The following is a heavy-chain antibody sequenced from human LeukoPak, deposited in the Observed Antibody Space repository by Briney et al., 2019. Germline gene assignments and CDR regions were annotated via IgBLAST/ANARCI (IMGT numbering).Heavy chain of an antibody. CDR2: ISSSGSTI. CDR1: GFTFSSYE. Sequence: GGSLRLSCAASGFTFSSYEMNWVRQAPGKGLEWVSYISSSGSTIHYADSVKGRFTISRDNAKNSLYLQMNSLRAEDTAVYYCAELGITMIGGVWGKGTTVTVSS. V-gene: IGHV3-48*03. CDR3: AELGITMIGGV. D-gene: IGHD3-10*02. J-gene: IGHJ6*04.